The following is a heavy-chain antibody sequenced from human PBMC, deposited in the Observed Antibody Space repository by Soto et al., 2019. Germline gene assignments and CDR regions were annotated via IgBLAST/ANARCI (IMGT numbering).Heavy chain of an antibody. Sequence: ASVKVSFKASGGTFSSYAISWVRQAPGQGLEWMGGIIPIFGTANYAQKFQGRVTITADESTSTAYIELSSLRSEDTAVYYCARPHHYYDSSPLDYWYFDLWGRGTLVTVSS. CDR1: GGTFSSYA. D-gene: IGHD3-22*01. V-gene: IGHV1-69*13. J-gene: IGHJ2*01. CDR2: IIPIFGTA. CDR3: ARPHHYYDSSPLDYWYFDL.